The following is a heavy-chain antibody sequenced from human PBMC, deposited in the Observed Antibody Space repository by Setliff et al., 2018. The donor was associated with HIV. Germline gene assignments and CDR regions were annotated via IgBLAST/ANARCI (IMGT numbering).Heavy chain of an antibody. Sequence: GASVKVSCKASGYTFRNFGISWVRQAPGQGLEWMGRISGDSGNIKYAVKTQGRVTLTVDTSTTTAYMELRSLRSDDTAVYYCAWHYYDSDNDPLEIWGQGTLVTVSS. V-gene: IGHV1-18*01. CDR3: AWHYYDSDNDPLEI. CDR2: ISGDSGNI. J-gene: IGHJ4*02. CDR1: GYTFRNFG. D-gene: IGHD3-16*01.